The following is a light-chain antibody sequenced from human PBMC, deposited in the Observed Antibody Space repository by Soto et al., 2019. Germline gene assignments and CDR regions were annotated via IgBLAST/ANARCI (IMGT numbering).Light chain of an antibody. CDR3: MQALQTPWT. CDR2: LGS. J-gene: IGKJ1*01. V-gene: IGKV2-28*01. Sequence: DIVLTQSPLSLPVTPGEPASISCRSSQSLLQSNGNHYLDWYLQKPGQSPQVLIYLGSNRASGVPDRFSGSGSGTDFTLKISRVEAEDVGFYYCMQALQTPWTFGQGTKVEIK. CDR1: QSLLQSNGNHY.